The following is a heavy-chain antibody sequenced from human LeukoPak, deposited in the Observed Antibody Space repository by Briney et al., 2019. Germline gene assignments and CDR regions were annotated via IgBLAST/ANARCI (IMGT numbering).Heavy chain of an antibody. Sequence: GESLKISCEGSGYSFSNYWIGWVRQMPGKGLEWMAIIYPGDSNTRYSPSFQGQVTISTDKSISTAYLQWSRLKASDTAIYYCARAYSSTWKAFDIWGQGTMVTVSS. D-gene: IGHD6-13*01. V-gene: IGHV5-51*01. J-gene: IGHJ3*02. CDR3: ARAYSSTWKAFDI. CDR1: GYSFSNYW. CDR2: IYPGDSNT.